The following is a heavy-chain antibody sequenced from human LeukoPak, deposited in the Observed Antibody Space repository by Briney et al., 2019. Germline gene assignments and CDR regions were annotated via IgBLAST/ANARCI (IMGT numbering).Heavy chain of an antibody. CDR3: VRAGGAAAAAWGDY. CDR2: INPNSGDT. J-gene: IGHJ4*02. CDR1: GYTFTGYY. Sequence: ASVKVSCKASGYTFTGYYIHWVRQAPGQGLEWMGWINPNSGDTNYAQKFQGRVTMTRDTSISTAYMELNRLRSDDTAVYYCVRAGGAAAAAWGDYWGQGTLVTVSS. D-gene: IGHD6-13*01. V-gene: IGHV1-2*02.